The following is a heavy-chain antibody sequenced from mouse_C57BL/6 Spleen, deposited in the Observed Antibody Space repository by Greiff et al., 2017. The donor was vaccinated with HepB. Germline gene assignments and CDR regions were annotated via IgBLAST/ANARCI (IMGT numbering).Heavy chain of an antibody. CDR2: IHPNSGST. J-gene: IGHJ4*01. CDR3: ARRAYYDQNYYAMDY. CDR1: GYTFTSYW. V-gene: IGHV1-64*01. D-gene: IGHD2-4*01. Sequence: QVQLKQPGAELVKPGASVKLSCKASGYTFTSYWMHWVKQRPGQGLEWIGMIHPNSGSTNYNEKFKSKATLTVDKSSSTAYMQLSSLTSEDSAFYYCARRAYYDQNYYAMDYWGQGTSVTVSS.